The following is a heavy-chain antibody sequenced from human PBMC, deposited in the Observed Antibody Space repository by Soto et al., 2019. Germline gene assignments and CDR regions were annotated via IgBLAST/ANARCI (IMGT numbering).Heavy chain of an antibody. D-gene: IGHD3-3*01. V-gene: IGHV1-3*01. CDR3: ARDNTRDRKGYFDY. Sequence: ASAKASCKASGYTFTSYAMYWVRQATGQRLEWMGWINAGNGNTKYSQKFQGRVTITRDTSASTAYMELSSLRSEDTAVYYCARDNTRDRKGYFDYWGQGTLVTVSS. CDR1: GYTFTSYA. CDR2: INAGNGNT. J-gene: IGHJ4*02.